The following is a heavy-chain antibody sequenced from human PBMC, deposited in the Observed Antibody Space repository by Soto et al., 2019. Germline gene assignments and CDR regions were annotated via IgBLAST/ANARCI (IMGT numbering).Heavy chain of an antibody. Sequence: VGPLRLSCAPSGFTFSSYRMNRFRQAPVNGLEWVSYISSSSSTIYYADSVKGRFTISRDNAKNSLYLQMNSLRDEDTAVYYCARSTEFLEWLSTPYYFDYWGQGTLVTVSS. D-gene: IGHD3-3*01. V-gene: IGHV3-48*02. CDR1: GFTFSSYR. CDR2: ISSSSSTI. CDR3: ARSTEFLEWLSTPYYFDY. J-gene: IGHJ4*02.